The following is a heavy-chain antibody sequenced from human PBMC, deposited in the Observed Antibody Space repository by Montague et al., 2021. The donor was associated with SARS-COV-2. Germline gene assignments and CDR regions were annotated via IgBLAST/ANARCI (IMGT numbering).Heavy chain of an antibody. V-gene: IGHV4-39*07. D-gene: IGHD3-10*01. CDR2: IYYSGTA. CDR1: GGSITYSSYY. Sequence: SETLSLTCTMSGGSITYSSYYWGWIHLPPGKGLEWIGSIYYSGTAYYXASLKSRVTMSLDMSKNQLSLRLKSTTAADTAVYFCARASFYYGSGSHYNNWFDSWGQGTVVTVSS. J-gene: IGHJ5*01. CDR3: ARASFYYGSGSHYNNWFDS.